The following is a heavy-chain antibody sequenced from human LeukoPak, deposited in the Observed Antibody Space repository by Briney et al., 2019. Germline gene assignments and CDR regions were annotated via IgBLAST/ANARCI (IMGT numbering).Heavy chain of an antibody. J-gene: IGHJ4*02. CDR1: GGSFSGYY. CDR3: ARGGQPQYCGGDCYYFDY. CDR2: INHSGST. V-gene: IGHV4-34*01. Sequence: PSETLSLTCAVYGGSFSGYYWSWIRQPPGKGLEWLGKINHSGSTNYNPSLKSRVTISVDTSKNQFSLKLSSVTAADTAVYYCARGGQPQYCGGDCYYFDYWGQGTLVTVSS. D-gene: IGHD2-21*02.